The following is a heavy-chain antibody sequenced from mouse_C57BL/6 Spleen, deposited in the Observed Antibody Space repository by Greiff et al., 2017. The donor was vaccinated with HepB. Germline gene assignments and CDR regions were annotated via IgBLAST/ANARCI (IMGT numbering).Heavy chain of an antibody. CDR1: GYAFTNYL. D-gene: IGHD2-3*01. CDR2: INPGSGGT. J-gene: IGHJ4*01. CDR3: ARGDGCYGYAMDY. Sequence: VQLQQSGAELVRPGTSVKVSCKASGYAFTNYLIEWVKQRPGQGLEWIGVINPGSGGTNYNEKFKGKATLTADKSSSTAYMQLSSLTSEDSAVYFCARGDGCYGYAMDYWGQGTSVTVSS. V-gene: IGHV1-54*01.